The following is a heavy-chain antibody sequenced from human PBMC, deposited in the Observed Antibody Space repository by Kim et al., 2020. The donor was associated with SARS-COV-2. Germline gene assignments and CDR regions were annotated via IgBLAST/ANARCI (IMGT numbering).Heavy chain of an antibody. Sequence: GGSLRLSCAASGFTFSSYAMSWVRQAPGKGLEWVSAISGSGGSTYYADSVKGRFTISRDNSKNTLYLQMNSLRAEDTAVYYCTSSSSWYGLFNYWGQGTLVTVSS. V-gene: IGHV3-23*01. D-gene: IGHD6-13*01. CDR2: ISGSGGST. CDR1: GFTFSSYA. J-gene: IGHJ4*02. CDR3: TSSSSWYGLFNY.